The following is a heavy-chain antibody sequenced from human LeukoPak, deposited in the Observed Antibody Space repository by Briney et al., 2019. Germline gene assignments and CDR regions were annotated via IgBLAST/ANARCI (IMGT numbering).Heavy chain of an antibody. D-gene: IGHD3-10*01. V-gene: IGHV1-2*02. CDR3: ASFEVGA. CDR1: GYTFTGYY. Sequence: ASVKVSCKASGYTFTGYYMHWVRQAPGQGLEWMGWIDPKRVGTNFPQKFQDRVTMTTDTSISTAYMELSRLRSDDTAVYYCASFEVGAWGQGTLVAVSS. J-gene: IGHJ5*02. CDR2: IDPKRVGT.